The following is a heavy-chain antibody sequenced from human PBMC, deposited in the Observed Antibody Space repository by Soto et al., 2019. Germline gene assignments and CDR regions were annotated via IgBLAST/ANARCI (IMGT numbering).Heavy chain of an antibody. CDR3: ARVRGGSGTYPPLY. V-gene: IGHV3-33*08. CDR1: GFTFSTYG. CDR2: IWYDGSKK. D-gene: IGHD3-10*01. Sequence: GGSLRLSCAASGFTFSTYGMHWVRQAPGKGLEWVAVIWYDGSKKYYADSVKGRFTISRDNSKNMLYLEMNSLRAEDTAVYYCARVRGGSGTYPPLYWGQGTLVTVS. J-gene: IGHJ4*02.